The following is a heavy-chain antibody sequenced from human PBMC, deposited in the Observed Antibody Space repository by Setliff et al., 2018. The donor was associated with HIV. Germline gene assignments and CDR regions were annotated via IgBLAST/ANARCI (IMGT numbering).Heavy chain of an antibody. J-gene: IGHJ6*03. CDR1: GGSISGSNYY. CDR3: SKGSYYMDV. CDR2: IHSSGST. Sequence: SETLSLTCTVSGGSISGSNYYWAWIRQPPGKKLEWIGYIHSSGSTIYSASLKSRVSISVDTSKNQVSLRLSSVTAADTAVYHCSKGSYYMDVWGKGTTVTVSS. D-gene: IGHD3-16*01. V-gene: IGHV4-61*05.